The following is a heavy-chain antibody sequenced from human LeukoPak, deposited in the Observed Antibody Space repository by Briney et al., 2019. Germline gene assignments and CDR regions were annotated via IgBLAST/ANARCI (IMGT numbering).Heavy chain of an antibody. CDR2: IFWDDDK. J-gene: IGHJ4*02. V-gene: IGHV2-5*08. D-gene: IGHD3-10*01. CDR1: GFSLSPSGMC. Sequence: ESGPTLVNPSQTLTVTCTFSGFSLSPSGMCVSWIRHPPGKALEWLALIFWDDDKRYSPSLKSRLTITKDTPKNQVVLTMTNMDPVDTATYYCAHSWGGKLDYWGQGTLVTVSS. CDR3: AHSWGGKLDY.